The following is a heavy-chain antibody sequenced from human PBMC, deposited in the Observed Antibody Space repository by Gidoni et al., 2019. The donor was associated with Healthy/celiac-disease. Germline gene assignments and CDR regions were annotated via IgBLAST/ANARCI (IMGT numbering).Heavy chain of an antibody. J-gene: IGHJ6*02. CDR1: GFTFDDYG. CDR2: INWNGGST. D-gene: IGHD3-22*01. V-gene: IGHV3-20*01. CDR3: ARVVRAYYYDSSGYPDYYYYGMDV. Sequence: EVQLVESGGGVVRPGGSLRLSCAASGFTFDDYGMSWVRQAPGKGLEWVSGINWNGGSTGYADSVKGRFTISRDNAKNSLYLQMNSLRAEDTALYHCARVVRAYYYDSSGYPDYYYYGMDVWGQGTTVTVSS.